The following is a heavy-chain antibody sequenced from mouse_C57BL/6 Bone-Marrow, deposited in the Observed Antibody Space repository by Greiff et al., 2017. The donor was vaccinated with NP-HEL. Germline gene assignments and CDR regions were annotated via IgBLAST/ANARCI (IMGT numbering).Heavy chain of an antibody. D-gene: IGHD1-1*01. V-gene: IGHV1-78*01. CDR1: GYTFTDHT. CDR2: IYPRDGST. Sequence: VHLVESDAELVKPGASVKISCKVSGYTFTDHTIHWMKQRPEQGLEWIGYIYPRDGSTKYNEKFKGKATLTADKSSSTAYMQLNSLTSEDSAVYCCARGHYGSSPHFDYWGQGTTLTVAS. J-gene: IGHJ2*01. CDR3: ARGHYGSSPHFDY.